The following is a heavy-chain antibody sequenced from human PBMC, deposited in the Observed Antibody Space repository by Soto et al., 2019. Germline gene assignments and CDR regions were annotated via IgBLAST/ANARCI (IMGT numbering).Heavy chain of an antibody. J-gene: IGHJ4*02. CDR2: IIPLFGTA. Sequence: QVQLVQSGAEVKKPGSSVKVSCKASGGTFSSYALSWVRQALGQGLEWMGGIIPLFGTANYAQKFQGRVSITEDKATNRAIVELSSLRSEETAVFYCPGRLYILSGSSRSVGTYYFDYWGQGTLVTVSS. D-gene: IGHD3-9*01. CDR1: GGTFSSYA. CDR3: PGRLYILSGSSRSVGTYYFDY. V-gene: IGHV1-69*06.